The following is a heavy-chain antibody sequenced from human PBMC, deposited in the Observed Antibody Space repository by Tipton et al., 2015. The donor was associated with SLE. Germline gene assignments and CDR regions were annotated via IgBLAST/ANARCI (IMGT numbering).Heavy chain of an antibody. CDR3: ARGLLDY. J-gene: IGHJ4*02. Sequence: TLSLTCAVYGGSFSGYYWSWIRQPPGKGLEWIGEINHSGSTNYNPSLKSRVTISVDTSKKQFSLKVSSVTAADTAVYYCARGLLDYWGQGTLVTVSS. CDR2: INHSGST. V-gene: IGHV4-34*01. CDR1: GGSFSGYY.